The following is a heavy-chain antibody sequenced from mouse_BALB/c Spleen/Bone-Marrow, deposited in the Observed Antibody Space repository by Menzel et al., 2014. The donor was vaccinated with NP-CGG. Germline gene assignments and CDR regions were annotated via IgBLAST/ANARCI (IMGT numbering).Heavy chain of an antibody. J-gene: IGHJ2*01. D-gene: IGHD2-4*01. V-gene: IGHV1-18*01. Sequence: VQLKQSGPELVKPGASMKISCKASGYSFTGYTMNWVKQSHGKSLEWIGLINPYNGGTSYNQKFKGKATLTVDKSSSTAYRELVSQTSEDSAVYYCARWGDYGKDFDFLGQGTTLTISS. CDR2: INPYNGGT. CDR3: ARWGDYGKDFDF. CDR1: GYSFTGYT.